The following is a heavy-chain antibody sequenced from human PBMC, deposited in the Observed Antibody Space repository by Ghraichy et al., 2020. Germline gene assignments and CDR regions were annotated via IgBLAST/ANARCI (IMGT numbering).Heavy chain of an antibody. CDR1: GYSFTSYW. CDR2: IYPGDSDT. J-gene: IGHJ4*02. D-gene: IGHD2-21*02. CDR3: ARRSRYCGGDCYSAFDY. Sequence: GESLNISCKGSGYSFTSYWIGWVRQMPGKGLEWMGIIYPGDSDTRYSPSFQGQVTISADKSISTAYLQWSSLKASDTAMYYCARRSRYCGGDCYSAFDYWGQGTLVTVSS. V-gene: IGHV5-51*01.